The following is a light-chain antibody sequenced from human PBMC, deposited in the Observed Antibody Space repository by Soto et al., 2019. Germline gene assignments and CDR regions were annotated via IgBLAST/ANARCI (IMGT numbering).Light chain of an antibody. Sequence: QSALTQPASVSGSPGQSITISCTGTSSDVGSYNFVSWYQQYPGKAPQLVIYDVTNRTSGVSDRFTGFKSVNTSSLTISGLQAEDEADYYCTSYTSSSTYVFGTGT. V-gene: IGLV2-14*01. CDR1: SSDVGSYNF. CDR2: DVT. CDR3: TSYTSSSTYV. J-gene: IGLJ1*01.